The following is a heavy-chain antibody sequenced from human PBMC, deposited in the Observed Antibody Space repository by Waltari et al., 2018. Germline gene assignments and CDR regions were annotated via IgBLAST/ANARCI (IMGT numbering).Heavy chain of an antibody. V-gene: IGHV3-33*01. J-gene: IGHJ1*01. D-gene: IGHD4-17*01. CDR1: GFTFSSYG. Sequence: QVQLVESGGGVVQPGRSLRLSCAASGFTFSSYGMHWVRQAPGKGLEWVAVIWYDGSNKYYADSVKGRFTISRDNSKNTLYLQMNSLRAEDTAVYYCARDTNYGDYNAEYFQHWGQGTLVTVSS. CDR3: ARDTNYGDYNAEYFQH. CDR2: IWYDGSNK.